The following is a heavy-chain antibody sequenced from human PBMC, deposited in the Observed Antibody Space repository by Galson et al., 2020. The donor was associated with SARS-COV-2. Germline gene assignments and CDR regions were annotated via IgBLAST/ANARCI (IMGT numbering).Heavy chain of an antibody. D-gene: IGHD5-12*01. V-gene: IGHV3-23*01. Sequence: GGSLRLSCAASGFSFNSYAMNWVRQAPGKGLEWVSSISASGTSTYYADSVKGRFTISRDNAGNTLYLHMSSLRAEDTAVYYCAKTIDMATHYCYNGMDVWGQGTTVTVSS. J-gene: IGHJ6*02. CDR1: GFSFNSYA. CDR3: AKTIDMATHYCYNGMDV. CDR2: ISASGTST.